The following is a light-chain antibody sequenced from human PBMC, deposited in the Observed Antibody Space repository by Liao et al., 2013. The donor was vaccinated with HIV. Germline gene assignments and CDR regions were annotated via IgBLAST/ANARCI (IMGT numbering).Light chain of an antibody. CDR2: EDT. J-gene: IGLJ3*02. CDR1: TLGDRY. V-gene: IGLV3-1*01. CDR3: QSADSSGTCPV. Sequence: YDLTQPPSMSVSPGQTASITCSGHTLGDRYINWYQQRPGQSPVLVIYEDTKRPSGIPERFSGSSSGNTATLTISETQIMDEADYYCQSADSSGTCPVFGGGTKLTVL.